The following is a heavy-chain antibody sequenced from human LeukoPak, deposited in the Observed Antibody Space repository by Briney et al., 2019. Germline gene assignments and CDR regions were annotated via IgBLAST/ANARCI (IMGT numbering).Heavy chain of an antibody. CDR1: GGSISSGGYS. CDR2: IYHSGST. J-gene: IGHJ4*02. V-gene: IGHV4-30-2*01. Sequence: SETLSLTCAVSGGSISSGGYSWSWIRQPPGKGLEWIGYIYHSGSTYYNPSLKSRVTISVDTSKNQFSLKLSSVTAADTAVYYCSRAPVASDAIDIWGQGALVTVSS. D-gene: IGHD5-12*01. CDR3: SRAPVASDAIDI.